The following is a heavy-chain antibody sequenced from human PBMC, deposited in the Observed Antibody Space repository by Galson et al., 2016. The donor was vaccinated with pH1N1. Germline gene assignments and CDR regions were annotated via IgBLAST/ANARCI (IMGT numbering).Heavy chain of an antibody. CDR3: VRESWRFGGDFDY. Sequence: SLRLSCAASGFTFSNHAMHWVRHVPGKGLDWGTLIWFDGSNQYYTDSVKGRFTISRDNSNNTLYLQMKSLSVEDTAVYYCVRESWRFGGDFDYWGQGTLVAVSS. CDR2: IWFDGSNQ. V-gene: IGHV3-33*01. J-gene: IGHJ4*02. D-gene: IGHD2-15*01. CDR1: GFTFSNHA.